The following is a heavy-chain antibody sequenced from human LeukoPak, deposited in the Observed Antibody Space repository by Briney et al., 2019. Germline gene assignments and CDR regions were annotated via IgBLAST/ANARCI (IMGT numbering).Heavy chain of an antibody. CDR3: ARTSYGDYTPSAFDF. V-gene: IGHV3-64*01. D-gene: IGHD4-17*01. Sequence: GGSLRLSCAASGFTVSSNFMSWVRQAPGKGLEYISTVTNNGGHTYYANSVKGRFTISRDNSKNTLYLQMGSLRAEDMAVYYCARTSYGDYTPSAFDFWGQGTMVTVSS. CDR1: GFTVSSNF. J-gene: IGHJ3*01. CDR2: VTNNGGHT.